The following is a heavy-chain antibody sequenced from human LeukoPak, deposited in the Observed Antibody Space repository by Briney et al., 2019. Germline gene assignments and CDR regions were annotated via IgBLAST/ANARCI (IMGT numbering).Heavy chain of an antibody. V-gene: IGHV3-11*04. Sequence: GGSLRLSCAASGFTFSDYYMSWIRQAPGKGLEWVSYISSSGSTIYYADPAKGRFTISRDNAKNSLYLQMNSLRAEDTAVYYCAREGRYYYDSSGFFDYWGQGTLVTVSS. CDR1: GFTFSDYY. J-gene: IGHJ4*02. CDR2: ISSSGSTI. CDR3: AREGRYYYDSSGFFDY. D-gene: IGHD3-22*01.